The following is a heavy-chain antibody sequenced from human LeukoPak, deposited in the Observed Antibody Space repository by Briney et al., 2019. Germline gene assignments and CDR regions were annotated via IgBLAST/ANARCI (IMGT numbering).Heavy chain of an antibody. CDR3: ARPRLFKGVFDD. CDR2: IGYDGSEK. D-gene: IGHD2-8*01. CDR1: GFTVSSNY. V-gene: IGHV3-33*08. Sequence: GGSLRLSCAASGFTVSSNYMSWVRQAPGKGLEWVAVIGYDGSEKHYADSVKGRFSISRDNSKNTLFLQMNSLRVEDTAVYFCARPRLFKGVFDDWGQGTVVTVSS. J-gene: IGHJ3*01.